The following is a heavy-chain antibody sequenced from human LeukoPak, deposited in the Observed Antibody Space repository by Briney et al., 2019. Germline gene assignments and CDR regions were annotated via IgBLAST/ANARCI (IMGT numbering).Heavy chain of an antibody. V-gene: IGHV3-9*01. CDR3: ARGEGAVTAVY. D-gene: IGHD2-21*02. CDR1: GFIFDDYA. CDR2: ISWNSGSI. J-gene: IGHJ4*02. Sequence: PGGSLRLSCAASGFIFDDYAMHWVRQPPGKGLEWVSGISWNSGSINYADSVKGRFTISRDNARNSLYLQMTSLRVEDTALYYCARGEGAVTAVYWGQGTLVTVSS.